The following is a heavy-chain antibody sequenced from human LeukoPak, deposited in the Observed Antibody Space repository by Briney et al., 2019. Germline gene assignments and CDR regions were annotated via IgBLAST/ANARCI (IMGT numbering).Heavy chain of an antibody. J-gene: IGHJ4*02. D-gene: IGHD1-14*01. V-gene: IGHV3-23*01. CDR2: IYYSGGNT. CDR1: GFMFSYFA. CDR3: ARSNQADDY. Sequence: GGSPRLSCAASGFMFSYFAMSWVRLAPGKGLEWVSTIYYSGGNTYSADSVKGRFTISRDNAKNTLYLQMDSLRAEDTGVYYCARSNQADDYWGQGTLVTVSS.